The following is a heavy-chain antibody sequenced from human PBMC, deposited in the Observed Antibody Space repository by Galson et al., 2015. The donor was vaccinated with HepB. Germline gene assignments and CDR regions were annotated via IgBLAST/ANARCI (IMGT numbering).Heavy chain of an antibody. CDR3: AKDPYLYSALAGTMAGFDY. CDR1: GFTFSNYG. Sequence: SLRLSCAASGFTFSNYGMHWVRQAPGKGLEWVAVISYDGSNKYYADSVKGRFTISRDNSKNTLYLQMNRLRAEDTALYYCAKDPYLYSALAGTMAGFDYWGQGTRVTVSS. D-gene: IGHD6-19*01. CDR2: ISYDGSNK. V-gene: IGHV3-30*18. J-gene: IGHJ4*02.